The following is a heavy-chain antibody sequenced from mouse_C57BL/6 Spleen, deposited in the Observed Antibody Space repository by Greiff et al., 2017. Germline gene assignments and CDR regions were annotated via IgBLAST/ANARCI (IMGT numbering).Heavy chain of an antibody. CDR2: ISSGSSTI. V-gene: IGHV5-17*01. Sequence: EVQGVESGGGLVKPGGSLKLSCAASGFTFSDYGMHWVRQAPEKGLEWVAYISSGSSTIYYADTVKGRFTISRDNAKNTLFLQMTSLRSEDTAMYYCARGLTTVVALYAMDYWGQGTSVTVSS. J-gene: IGHJ4*01. CDR3: ARGLTTVVALYAMDY. D-gene: IGHD1-1*01. CDR1: GFTFSDYG.